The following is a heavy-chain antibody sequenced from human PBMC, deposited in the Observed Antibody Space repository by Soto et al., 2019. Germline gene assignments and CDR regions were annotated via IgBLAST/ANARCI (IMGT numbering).Heavy chain of an antibody. CDR1: GFTFSSYA. D-gene: IGHD1-1*01. V-gene: IGHV3-23*01. CDR3: AKDEGSDAQLAEYFQH. Sequence: EVQLLESGGGLVQPGGSLRLSCAASGFTFSSYAMSWVRQAPGKGLEWVSAISGSGGSTYYADSVKGRFTISRDNSKKTLYLQMNSLRAEDTAVYYCAKDEGSDAQLAEYFQHWGQGTLVTVSS. CDR2: ISGSGGST. J-gene: IGHJ1*01.